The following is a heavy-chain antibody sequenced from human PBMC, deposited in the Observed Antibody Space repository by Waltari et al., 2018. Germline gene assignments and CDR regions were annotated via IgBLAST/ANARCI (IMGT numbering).Heavy chain of an antibody. CDR2: IYIVGST. CDR3: ARDGNSSFHFDY. J-gene: IGHJ4*02. D-gene: IGHD1-26*01. V-gene: IGHV3-53*01. CDR1: GFTVSTTY. Sequence: EVQLVESGGGLIQPGGSLRLSCAVSGFTVSTTYMTWVRQTPGKGMEWVSTIYIVGSTYYAESVKGRFTISRDNSKNTLYLQMNSLRAEDTAVYFCARDGNSSFHFDYWGQGTLVTVSS.